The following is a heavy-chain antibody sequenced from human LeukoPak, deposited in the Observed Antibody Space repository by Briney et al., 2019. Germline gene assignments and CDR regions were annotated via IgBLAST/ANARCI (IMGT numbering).Heavy chain of an antibody. CDR1: GFTFSSYG. CDR3: AKGDYDFWSGYYAY. J-gene: IGHJ4*02. Sequence: GGSLRLSCAASGFTFSSYGMSWVRQAPGKGLEWVSAISGSGGSTYYADSVKGRFTISRDNSKNTLYLQMNSLRAEDTAVYYCAKGDYDFWSGYYAYWGQGTLVTVSS. D-gene: IGHD3-3*01. CDR2: ISGSGGST. V-gene: IGHV3-23*01.